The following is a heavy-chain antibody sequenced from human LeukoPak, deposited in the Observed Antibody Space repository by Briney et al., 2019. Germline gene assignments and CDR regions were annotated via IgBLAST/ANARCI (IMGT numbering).Heavy chain of an antibody. CDR2: INPSAGIT. CDR3: ARQSGYSYDRYPRGWFDP. J-gene: IGHJ5*02. CDR1: GYTFTSYH. V-gene: IGHV1-46*01. D-gene: IGHD5-18*01. Sequence: ASVTVSCKASGYTFTSYHMHWVRQAPGQGLDWMGLINPSAGITTYAQKLQGRVTMTTDTSTSTAYMELRSLRSEDTAVYYCARQSGYSYDRYPRGWFDPWGQGTLVTVSS.